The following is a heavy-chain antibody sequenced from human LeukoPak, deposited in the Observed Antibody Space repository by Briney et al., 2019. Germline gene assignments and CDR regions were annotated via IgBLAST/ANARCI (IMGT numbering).Heavy chain of an antibody. CDR3: ARDHRLQLENWFDP. CDR2: IIPIFGSS. V-gene: IGHV1-69*13. D-gene: IGHD6-13*01. J-gene: IGHJ5*02. CDR1: GGTFNNYA. Sequence: PVKVSCKASGGTFNNYAINWVRQAAGQGHEWMGGIIPIFGSSNYAQKFQGRVTITADESTSTAYMELSSLRSEDTAMYYCARDHRLQLENWFDPWGQGTLVTVSS.